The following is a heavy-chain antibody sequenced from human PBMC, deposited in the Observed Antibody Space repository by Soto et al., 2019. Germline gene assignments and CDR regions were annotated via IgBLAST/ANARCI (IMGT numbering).Heavy chain of an antibody. CDR3: AREDDSSGYSFDY. Sequence: QVQLQQWGAGLLKPSETLSLTCAVYGGSFSGYDWSWIRQPPGKGLEWIGEINHSGSTNYNPSLKSRVTITVDTSKNQFSLQLRSVVAADTAVYYCAREDDSSGYSFDYWGQGTLVTVSS. J-gene: IGHJ4*02. V-gene: IGHV4-34*01. CDR1: GGSFSGYD. D-gene: IGHD3-22*01. CDR2: INHSGST.